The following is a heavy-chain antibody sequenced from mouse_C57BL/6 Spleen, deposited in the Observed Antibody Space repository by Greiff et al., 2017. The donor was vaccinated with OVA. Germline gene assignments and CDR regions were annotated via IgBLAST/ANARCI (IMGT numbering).Heavy chain of an antibody. CDR3: TRGDYYGSSLDY. CDR2: IDPETGGT. CDR1: GYTFTDYE. D-gene: IGHD1-1*01. V-gene: IGHV1-15*01. Sequence: QVQLQQSGAELVRPGASVTLSCKASGYTFTDYEMHWVKQTPVHGLEWIGAIDPETGGTAYNQKFKGKAILTADKSSSTAYMELRSLTSEDSAVYYGTRGDYYGSSLDYWGQGTTLTVSS. J-gene: IGHJ2*01.